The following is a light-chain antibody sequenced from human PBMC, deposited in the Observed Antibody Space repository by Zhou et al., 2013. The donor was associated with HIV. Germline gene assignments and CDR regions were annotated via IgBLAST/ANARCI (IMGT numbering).Light chain of an antibody. CDR3: QQYNNWPPLT. V-gene: IGKV3-15*01. CDR1: QSVGTN. J-gene: IGKJ4*01. CDR2: GAF. Sequence: EIVMTQSPGTLSVSPGERATLSCRASQSVGTNLAWYQQKTGQAPRLLIYGAFNRATGIPARFSGSGSGTEFTLTISSLQSEDFAVYYCQQYNNWPPLTFGGGPRWRSN.